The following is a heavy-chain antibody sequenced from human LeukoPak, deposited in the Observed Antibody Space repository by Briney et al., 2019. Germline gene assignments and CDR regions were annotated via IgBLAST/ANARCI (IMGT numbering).Heavy chain of an antibody. CDR2: ISGSGGST. CDR1: GFTFSTYA. Sequence: PGGSLTLYCTTSGFTFSTYAMSWVRQAPGKGLEWVSAISGSGGSTYYADSVKGRFTISGDNSRNTLYLQMNSLRAEDTAVYYCAKDRPHPSVEPTNFDYWGQGTLVTVSS. V-gene: IGHV3-23*01. J-gene: IGHJ4*02. CDR3: AKDRPHPSVEPTNFDY. D-gene: IGHD5/OR15-5a*01.